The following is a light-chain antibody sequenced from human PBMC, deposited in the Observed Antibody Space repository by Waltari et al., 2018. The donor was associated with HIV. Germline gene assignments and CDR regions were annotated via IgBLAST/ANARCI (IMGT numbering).Light chain of an antibody. V-gene: IGLV1-47*01. CDR3: AAWDDSLSRPV. Sequence: QSVLTQPPSASGTPGQRVTIPCSGSSSNIGTFYVYWYQQLPGPAPKLLIYRNNQRPSGVPDRFSGSKSGTSASLAISGLRSEDEADYYCAAWDDSLSRPVFGGGTKLTVL. CDR1: SSNIGTFY. J-gene: IGLJ3*02. CDR2: RNN.